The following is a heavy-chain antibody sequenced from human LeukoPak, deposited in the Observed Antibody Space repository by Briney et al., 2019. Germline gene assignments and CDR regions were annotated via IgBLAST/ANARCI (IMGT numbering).Heavy chain of an antibody. CDR1: GFTVSSNY. J-gene: IGHJ4*02. V-gene: IGHV3-53*01. CDR2: IYSGGST. Sequence: GGSLRLSCAASGFTVSSNYMSWVRQAPGKGLEWVSVIYSGGSTYYADSVKGRFTISRDNSKNTLYLQMNSLRAEDTAVYYCAKDRQGNYEYYFDYWGQGTLVTVSS. D-gene: IGHD1-7*01. CDR3: AKDRQGNYEYYFDY.